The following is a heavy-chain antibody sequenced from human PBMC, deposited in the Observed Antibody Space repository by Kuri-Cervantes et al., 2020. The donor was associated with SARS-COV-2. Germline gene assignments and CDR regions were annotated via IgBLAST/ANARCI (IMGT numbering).Heavy chain of an antibody. CDR1: GGSFSGYY. J-gene: IGHJ5*02. D-gene: IGHD4/OR15-4a*01. V-gene: IGHV4-34*01. CDR2: INHSGST. CDR3: ARDPNANHNIWFDP. Sequence: SETLSLTCAVYGGSFSGYYWSWIRQPPGKGLEWIGEINHSGSTNYNPSLKSRVTISVDASKNQFSLKLSSVTAADTAVYYCARDPNANHNIWFDPWGQGTLVTVSS.